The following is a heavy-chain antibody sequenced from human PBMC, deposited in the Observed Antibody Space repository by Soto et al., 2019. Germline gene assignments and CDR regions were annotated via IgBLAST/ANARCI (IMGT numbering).Heavy chain of an antibody. CDR2: ISSSSSYI. D-gene: IGHD3-16*01. V-gene: IGHV3-21*01. J-gene: IGHJ3*02. Sequence: GGSLRLSCAASGFTFSSYSMNWVRQAPGKGLEWVSSISSSSSYIYYADSVKGRFTISRDNAKNSLYLQMNSLRAEDTAVYYCARDQKLELHLGRRAFDIWGQGTMVTVSS. CDR3: ARDQKLELHLGRRAFDI. CDR1: GFTFSSYS.